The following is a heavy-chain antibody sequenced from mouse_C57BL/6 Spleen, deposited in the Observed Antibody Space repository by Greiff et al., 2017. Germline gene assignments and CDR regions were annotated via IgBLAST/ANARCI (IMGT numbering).Heavy chain of an antibody. CDR2: IDPETGGT. CDR3: ARGHYYGSSPYAMDY. D-gene: IGHD1-1*01. CDR1: GYTFTDYE. J-gene: IGHJ4*01. Sequence: VQLQESGAELVRPGASVTLSCKASGYTFTDYEMHWVKQTPVHGLEWIGAIDPETGGTAYNQKFKGKAILTVDKSSSTAYMQLSSLTSEDSAVYYCARGHYYGSSPYAMDYWGQGTSVTVSS. V-gene: IGHV1-15*01.